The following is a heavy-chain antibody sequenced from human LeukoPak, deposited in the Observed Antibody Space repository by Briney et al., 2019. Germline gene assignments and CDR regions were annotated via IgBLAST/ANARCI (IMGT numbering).Heavy chain of an antibody. CDR3: AKSRCTTTSCRGNYFDY. CDR2: IGGGGGST. Sequence: PGGSLRLSCTASEFTFSSYAMNWVRQAPGKGLEWVSAIGGGGGSTFYADSVKGRFTISRDNSKNTLYLQMNSLRAEDTALYYCAKSRCTTTSCRGNYFDYWGQATLVTVSS. D-gene: IGHD2-2*01. V-gene: IGHV3-23*01. CDR1: EFTFSSYA. J-gene: IGHJ4*02.